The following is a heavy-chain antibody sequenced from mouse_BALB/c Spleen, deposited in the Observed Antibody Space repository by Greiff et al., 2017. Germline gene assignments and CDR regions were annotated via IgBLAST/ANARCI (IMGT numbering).Heavy chain of an antibody. CDR2: IRNKANGYTT. Sequence: EVMLVESGGGLVQPGGSLRLSCATSGFTFTDYYMSWVRQPPGKALEWLGFIRNKANGYTTEYSASVKGRFTISRDNSQSILYLQMNTLRAEDSATYYCARDTFMDYWGQGTSVTVSS. V-gene: IGHV7-3*02. J-gene: IGHJ4*01. CDR1: GFTFTDYY. CDR3: ARDTFMDY.